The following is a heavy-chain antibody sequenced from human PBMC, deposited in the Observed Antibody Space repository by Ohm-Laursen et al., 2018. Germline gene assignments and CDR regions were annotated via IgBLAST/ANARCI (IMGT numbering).Heavy chain of an antibody. D-gene: IGHD3-10*01. CDR2: IYYSGST. Sequence: TLSLTCTVSGGSISSSSYYWGWIRQPPGKGLEWIGSIYYSGSTYYNPSLKSRVTISVDTSKNQFSLKLSSVTAADTAVYYCAMVRGKYDYWGQGTLVTVSS. CDR1: GGSISSSSYY. V-gene: IGHV4-39*01. CDR3: AMVRGKYDY. J-gene: IGHJ4*02.